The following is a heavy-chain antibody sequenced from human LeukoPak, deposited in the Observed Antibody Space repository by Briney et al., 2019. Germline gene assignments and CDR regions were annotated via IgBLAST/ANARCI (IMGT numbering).Heavy chain of an antibody. CDR1: GFSFSDYY. V-gene: IGHV3-11*03. D-gene: IGHD6-13*01. Sequence: GGSLRLSCAASGFSFSDYYMSWIRQAPGKGLEWVSYISGSSSYTDYADSVKGRFTISRDNAKNSLYLQMNSLRAEDTAVYYCARTLVAAPGSKGGPWGQGTLVTVSS. J-gene: IGHJ5*02. CDR2: ISGSSSYT. CDR3: ARTLVAAPGSKGGP.